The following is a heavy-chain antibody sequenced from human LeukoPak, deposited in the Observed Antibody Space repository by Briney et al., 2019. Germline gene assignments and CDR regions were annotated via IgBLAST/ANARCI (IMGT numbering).Heavy chain of an antibody. CDR2: IRNKANSYTT. J-gene: IGHJ4*02. D-gene: IGHD5-18*01. V-gene: IGHV3-72*01. Sequence: GGSLRPSCGASGFTFSDHYMHWVRQAPGKGLECVGRIRNKANSYTTEYAASVKGRFTISRDDSKNSVYLQMNSLKIEDTAVYYCSRAPTTMAYFDSWGQGTLVTVSS. CDR3: SRAPTTMAYFDS. CDR1: GFTFSDHY.